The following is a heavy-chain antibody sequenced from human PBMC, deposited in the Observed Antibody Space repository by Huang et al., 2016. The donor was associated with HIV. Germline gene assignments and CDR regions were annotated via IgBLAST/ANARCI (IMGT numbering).Heavy chain of an antibody. Sequence: QVQLQESGPGLVKPSETLSLTCRVSGGSINNYYWSWIWQSPGKGLEWIRYIDYTGITNSNLSLTGRVTISLDTSKNRVSLRLRSATGADTATYDCARDERLDTAMGEFYYMDVWGPGTTVTVSS. CDR1: GGSINNYY. CDR2: IDYTGIT. CDR3: ARDERLDTAMGEFYYMDV. J-gene: IGHJ6*03. D-gene: IGHD5-18*01. V-gene: IGHV4-59*01.